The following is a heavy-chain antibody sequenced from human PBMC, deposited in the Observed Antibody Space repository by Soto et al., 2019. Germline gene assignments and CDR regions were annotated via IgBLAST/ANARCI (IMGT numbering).Heavy chain of an antibody. J-gene: IGHJ5*02. CDR1: GGTFSSYA. Sequence: SVKVSCKASGGTFSSYAISWVRQAPGQGLEWMGGIIPIFGTANYAQKFQGRVTITADESTSTAYMELSSLRSEDTAVYYCARGFWSGYRRQLNWFDPWGQGTLVTVSS. D-gene: IGHD3-3*01. CDR3: ARGFWSGYRRQLNWFDP. CDR2: IIPIFGTA. V-gene: IGHV1-69*13.